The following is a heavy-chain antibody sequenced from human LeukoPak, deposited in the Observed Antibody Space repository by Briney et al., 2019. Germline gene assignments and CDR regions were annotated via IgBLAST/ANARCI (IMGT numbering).Heavy chain of an antibody. CDR3: ATGGTYCGGNCYPSAY. V-gene: IGHV1-69*05. Sequence: ASVKVSCKASGGTLSSYAISWVRQAPGQGLEWMGGIIPIFGTANYAQKFQGRVTITTDESTSTAYMELSSLRSEDTAVYYCATGGTYCGGNCYPSAYWGQGTLVTVSS. CDR2: IIPIFGTA. D-gene: IGHD2-21*01. CDR1: GGTLSSYA. J-gene: IGHJ4*02.